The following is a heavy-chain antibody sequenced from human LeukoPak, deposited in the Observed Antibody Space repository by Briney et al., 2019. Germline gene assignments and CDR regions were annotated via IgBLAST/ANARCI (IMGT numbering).Heavy chain of an antibody. V-gene: IGHV4-30-4*01. D-gene: IGHD3-10*01. CDR3: ARDYYGSGSYWT. CDR2: IYYSGST. J-gene: IGHJ4*02. CDR1: GGAISRGDYY. Sequence: SETLSLTCTVSGGAISRGDYYWSWIRQPPGKGLEWTGYIYYSGSTYYNPSLKSRVTISVDTSKKQISLKLNSVTAADTAVYYCARDYYGSGSYWTWGQGTLVTVSS.